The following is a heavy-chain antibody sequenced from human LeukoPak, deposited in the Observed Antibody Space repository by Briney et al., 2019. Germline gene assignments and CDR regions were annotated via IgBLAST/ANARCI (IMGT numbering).Heavy chain of an antibody. CDR1: GFTFSSYA. CDR2: ISASGGST. V-gene: IGHV3-23*01. D-gene: IGHD4-17*01. J-gene: IGHJ4*02. Sequence: HPGGSLRLSCAASGFTFSSYAMSWVRQAPGKGLEWVSAISASGGSTYYADSVKGRFTISRDNSKNTLYLQMNSLRAEDTALYYCARTAMGDYVRSPNDYWGQGTLVTVSS. CDR3: ARTAMGDYVRSPNDY.